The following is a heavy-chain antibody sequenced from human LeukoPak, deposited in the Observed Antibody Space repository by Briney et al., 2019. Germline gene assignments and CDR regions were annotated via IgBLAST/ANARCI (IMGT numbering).Heavy chain of an antibody. V-gene: IGHV3-30*04. CDR3: ATPVTNSYGFDY. Sequence: GGSLRLSCAASGFTFSSYAMHWVRQAPGKGLEWVAVISYDGSNKYYADSVKGRFTISRDNSKNTLYLQMNSLRADDTAVYYCATPVTNSYGFDYWGQGTLVTVS. CDR1: GFTFSSYA. J-gene: IGHJ4*02. D-gene: IGHD5-18*01. CDR2: ISYDGSNK.